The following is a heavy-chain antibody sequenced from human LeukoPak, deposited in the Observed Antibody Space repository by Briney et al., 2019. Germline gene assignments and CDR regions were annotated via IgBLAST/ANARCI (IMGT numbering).Heavy chain of an antibody. CDR3: ARIDTYYYDSSGYYSAFDI. D-gene: IGHD3-22*01. CDR1: GFTFDDYG. CDR2: INWNGGST. Sequence: GGSLRLSCATSGFTFDDYGMAWVRQAPGKGLEWVSGINWNGGSTGYADSVKGRFTISRDNAKNSLYLQMNSLRAEDTALYYCARIDTYYYDSSGYYSAFDIWGQGTIVTVSS. V-gene: IGHV3-20*04. J-gene: IGHJ3*02.